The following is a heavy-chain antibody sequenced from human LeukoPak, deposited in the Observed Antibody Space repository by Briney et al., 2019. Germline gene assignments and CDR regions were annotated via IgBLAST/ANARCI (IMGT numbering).Heavy chain of an antibody. CDR2: LYYSGST. CDR3: ARGKGIAAANTLYYFDY. V-gene: IGHV4-59*12. CDR1: GGSISSYY. Sequence: SETLSLTCIVSGGSISSYYCSWIRQPPGKGLEWIGYLYYSGSTNYNPSLKSRVTISVDTSKNQFSLKLSSVTAADTAVYYCARGKGIAAANTLYYFDYWGQGTLVTVSS. J-gene: IGHJ4*02. D-gene: IGHD6-13*01.